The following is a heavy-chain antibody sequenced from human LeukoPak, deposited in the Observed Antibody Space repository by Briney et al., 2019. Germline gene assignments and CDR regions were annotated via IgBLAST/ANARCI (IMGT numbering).Heavy chain of an antibody. CDR2: INHSGST. CDR1: GGSFSGYY. CDR3: ARTDYYDAREDY. D-gene: IGHD3-22*01. V-gene: IGHV4-34*01. J-gene: IGHJ4*02. Sequence: PSETLSLTCAVYGGSFSGYYWNWIRQPPGKGLEWIGEINHSGSTHYNPSLKSRVTMSVDTSKNQFSLKLSSVTAADTAVYYCARTDYYDAREDYWGQGTLVTVSS.